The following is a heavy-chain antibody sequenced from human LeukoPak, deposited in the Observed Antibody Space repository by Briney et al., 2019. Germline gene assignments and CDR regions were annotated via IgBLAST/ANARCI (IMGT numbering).Heavy chain of an antibody. D-gene: IGHD2-2*01. V-gene: IGHV1-3*01. CDR3: ARDLAPSAGSTSLGY. Sequence: ASVKVSCKASGYTFTSYAMHWVRQAPGQRLEWMGWINAGNGNTKYSQKFQGRVTITRDTSASTASMELSSLRSEDTAVYYCARDLAPSAGSTSLGYWGQGTLVTVSS. CDR2: INAGNGNT. J-gene: IGHJ4*02. CDR1: GYTFTSYA.